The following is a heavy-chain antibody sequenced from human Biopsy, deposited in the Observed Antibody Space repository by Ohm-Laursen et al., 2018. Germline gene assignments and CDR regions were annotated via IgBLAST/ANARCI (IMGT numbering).Heavy chain of an antibody. D-gene: IGHD6-6*01. V-gene: IGHV3-21*01. Sequence: SLRLSCAASGFSVGSYDMNWVRQAPGKGLEWISYISETSSHIYDADSVRGRFTVARDIAKNSLYLQLNSLRVEDTAVYYCARDSSRRAREGGMDVWGQGATVTVSS. CDR3: ARDSSRRAREGGMDV. J-gene: IGHJ6*02. CDR1: GFSVGSYD. CDR2: ISETSSHI.